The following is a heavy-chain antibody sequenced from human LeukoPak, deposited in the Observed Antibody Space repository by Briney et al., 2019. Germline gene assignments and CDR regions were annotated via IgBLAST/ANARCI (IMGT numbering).Heavy chain of an antibody. Sequence: GGSLRLSCEASGFTLNTYWMYWVRQAPGKGLLRVARINSDGSGTTYADSVKGRFSISRDNAKNTLFLHMNSLRAEDTGVYYCARGINSGWYSPGIDYWGQGTLVTVCS. V-gene: IGHV3-74*01. CDR2: INSDGSGT. J-gene: IGHJ4*02. CDR1: GFTLNTYW. CDR3: ARGINSGWYSPGIDY. D-gene: IGHD6-19*01.